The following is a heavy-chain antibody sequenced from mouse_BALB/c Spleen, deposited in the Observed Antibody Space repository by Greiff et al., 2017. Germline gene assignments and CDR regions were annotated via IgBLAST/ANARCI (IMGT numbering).Heavy chain of an antibody. CDR3: TRDANFYWYFDV. Sequence: LQQPGSELVRPGASVKLSCKASGYTFTSYWMHWVKQRPGQGLEWIGNIYPGSGSTNYDEKFKSKATLTVDTSSSTAYMQLSSLTSEDSAVYYCTRDANFYWYFDVWGAGTTVTVSS. CDR1: GYTFTSYW. D-gene: IGHD2-1*01. V-gene: IGHV1S22*01. CDR2: IYPGSGST. J-gene: IGHJ1*01.